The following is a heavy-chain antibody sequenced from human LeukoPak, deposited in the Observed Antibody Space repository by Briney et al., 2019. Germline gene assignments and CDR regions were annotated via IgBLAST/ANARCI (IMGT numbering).Heavy chain of an antibody. Sequence: PSQTLSLTCAVSGGSISSGGYSWSCIRQPPGKGLECIGYIYHSGSTYYNPSLKSRVTISVDRSKSQFSLKLSSVTAADTAVYYCARLRGYCSGGSCFVDAFDIWGQGTMVTVSS. CDR1: GGSISSGGYS. CDR3: ARLRGYCSGGSCFVDAFDI. D-gene: IGHD2-15*01. CDR2: IYHSGST. V-gene: IGHV4-30-2*01. J-gene: IGHJ3*02.